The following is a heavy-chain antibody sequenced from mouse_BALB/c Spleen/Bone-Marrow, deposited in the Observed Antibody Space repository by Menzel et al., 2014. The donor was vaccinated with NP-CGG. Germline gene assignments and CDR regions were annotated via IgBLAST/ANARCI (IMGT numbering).Heavy chain of an antibody. CDR1: GFTFXRYG. CDR2: INSNGGST. V-gene: IGHV5-6-3*01. D-gene: IGHD2-10*01. CDR3: ARDGPYFFDY. J-gene: IGHJ2*01. Sequence: EVKLMESGGGLVQPGGSLKLSCAASGFTFXRYGMSWVRQTPDKRLELVATINSNGGSTYYQDSVKGRFTISRDNAKNTLYLQMSSLKSEDTAMYYCARDGPYFFDYWGRGTTLTVSS.